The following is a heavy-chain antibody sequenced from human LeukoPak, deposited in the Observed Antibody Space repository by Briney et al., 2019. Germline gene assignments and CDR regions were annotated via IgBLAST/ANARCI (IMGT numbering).Heavy chain of an antibody. CDR1: GYTFSDFY. CDR2: INPHSGDS. J-gene: IGHJ4*02. V-gene: IGHV1-2*02. Sequence: GASVKVSCKTSGYTFSDFYLHWVRQAPGQGLEWLGWINPHSGDSNSLPKFQGRVTLTRDRSISTAYMELSSLKFDDTALYFCARAIGADQGSFDYWGQGTLVSVSS. D-gene: IGHD4/OR15-4a*01. CDR3: ARAIGADQGSFDY.